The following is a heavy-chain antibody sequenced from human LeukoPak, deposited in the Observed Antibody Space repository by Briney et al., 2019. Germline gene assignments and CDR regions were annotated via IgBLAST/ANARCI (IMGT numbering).Heavy chain of an antibody. Sequence: GGSLRLSCAASGFTVSSNYMSWVRQAPGKGLEWVSIIYSGDTTYYADSVKGRFTISRDNSKNTLYLQMNSLRAEDTAVYYCTRVSDGYNIDWGQGTLVTVSS. D-gene: IGHD5-24*01. CDR1: GFTVSSNY. J-gene: IGHJ4*02. CDR2: IYSGDTT. V-gene: IGHV3-53*01. CDR3: TRVSDGYNID.